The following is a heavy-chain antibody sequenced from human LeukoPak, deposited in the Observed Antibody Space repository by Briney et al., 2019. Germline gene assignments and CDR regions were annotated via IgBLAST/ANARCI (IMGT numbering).Heavy chain of an antibody. J-gene: IGHJ3*02. CDR3: ARDQIARSIDAFDI. D-gene: IGHD2/OR15-2a*01. CDR2: ISSSSSYI. CDR1: GFTFSSYS. V-gene: IGHV3-21*01. Sequence: KSGGSLRLSCAASGFTFSSYSMNWVRQAPGKGLEGVSSISSSSSYIYYADSLKGRFTISRDNAKNSLYLQMNSLRAEDTAVYYCARDQIARSIDAFDIWGQGTMVTVSS.